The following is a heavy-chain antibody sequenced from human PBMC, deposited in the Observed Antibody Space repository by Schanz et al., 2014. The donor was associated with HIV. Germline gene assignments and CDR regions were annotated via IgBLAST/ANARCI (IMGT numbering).Heavy chain of an antibody. CDR2: ISYDGSNK. Sequence: QVQLVESGGGVVQPGRSLRLSCAASGFTFSSYAMHWVRQAAGKGLEWVAVISYDGSNKFYADSVKGRFTISRDDSKNTLYLQMNSLRAEDTAVYYCARGGIWEWDQPDFDYWGQGTLVTVSS. D-gene: IGHD2-15*01. V-gene: IGHV3-30-3*01. J-gene: IGHJ4*02. CDR1: GFTFSSYA. CDR3: ARGGIWEWDQPDFDY.